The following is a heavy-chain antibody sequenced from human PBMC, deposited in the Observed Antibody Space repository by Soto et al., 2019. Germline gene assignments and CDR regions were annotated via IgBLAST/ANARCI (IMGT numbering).Heavy chain of an antibody. Sequence: QPGGSLRLSCAASGFSYSRYAMNWVRQAPGKGLEWASGISDSGDRTYYADSVKGRFTISRDNSKNTLYLQMNSLRADDTAVYYCAKGPQSFYYDSSGNNEDYWGQGTLVTVSS. D-gene: IGHD3-22*01. CDR2: ISDSGDRT. J-gene: IGHJ4*02. CDR1: GFSYSRYA. CDR3: AKGPQSFYYDSSGNNEDY. V-gene: IGHV3-23*01.